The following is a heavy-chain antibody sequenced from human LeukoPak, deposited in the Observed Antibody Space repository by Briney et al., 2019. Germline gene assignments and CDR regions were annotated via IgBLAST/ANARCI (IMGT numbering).Heavy chain of an antibody. CDR3: ASNLFLNSNPRRPPLI. Sequence: GASVKVSCKASGGTFSSYAISWVRQAPGQGLEWMGGIIPIFGTANYAQKFQGRVTITTDESTSTAYMELSSLRSEDTAVYYCASNLFLNSNPRRPPLIWGQGTLVTVSS. D-gene: IGHD4-11*01. CDR2: IIPIFGTA. J-gene: IGHJ4*02. CDR1: GGTFSSYA. V-gene: IGHV1-69*05.